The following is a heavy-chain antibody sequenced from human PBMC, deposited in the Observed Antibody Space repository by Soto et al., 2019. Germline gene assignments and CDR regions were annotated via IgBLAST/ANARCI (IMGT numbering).Heavy chain of an antibody. CDR1: GFTFSSYA. J-gene: IGHJ3*02. Sequence: GGSLRLSCAASGFTFSSYAMHWVRQAPGKGLEWVAVISYDGSNKYYADSVKGRFTISRDNSKNTLYLQMNSLRAEDTAVYYCAKWAEITMIVVVIPDAFDIWGQGTMVPVSS. CDR3: AKWAEITMIVVVIPDAFDI. CDR2: ISYDGSNK. V-gene: IGHV3-30-3*02. D-gene: IGHD3-22*01.